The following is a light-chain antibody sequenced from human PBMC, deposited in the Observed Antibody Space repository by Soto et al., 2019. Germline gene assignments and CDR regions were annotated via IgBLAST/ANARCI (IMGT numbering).Light chain of an antibody. V-gene: IGKV1-5*03. J-gene: IGKJ1*01. CDR3: QQYDSYSWT. CDR2: KAS. CDR1: QSISSR. Sequence: DIQMTQSPSTLSASVGDRVTITCRASQSISSRLAWYQQKQGKVPKLLIYKASSLESGVQSRFSGSGSGTEFTLTISSLQPDDFATYYCQQYDSYSWTFGQGTKVEI.